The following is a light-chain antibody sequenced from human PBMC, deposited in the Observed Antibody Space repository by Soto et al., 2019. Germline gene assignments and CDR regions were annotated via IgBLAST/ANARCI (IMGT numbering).Light chain of an antibody. J-gene: IGLJ2*01. CDR2: EVN. V-gene: IGLV2-8*01. CDR1: SSDVGAYNY. CDR3: SSYAGSNSFVV. Sequence: QSALTQPPSASGSPGQSVTISCTGTSSDVGAYNYVSWYQHHPGKAPKLMIHEVNKRPSGVPDHFSGSNSDNTASLTVSGIQAEDESDYYCSSYAGSNSFVVFGGGTKLTVL.